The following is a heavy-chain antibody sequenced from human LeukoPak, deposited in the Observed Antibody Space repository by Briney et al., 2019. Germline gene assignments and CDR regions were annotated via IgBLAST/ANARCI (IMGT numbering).Heavy chain of an antibody. D-gene: IGHD3-3*01. CDR2: IKPNSGGT. J-gene: IGHJ4*02. CDR1: GYTFTGYY. V-gene: IGHV1-2*06. CDR3: ARDRGGFLEWWH. Sequence: ASVKVSCKASGYTFTGYYMHWVRQAPGQGIEWMGRIKPNSGGTNYAQKFQGRVTMTRDTSISTAYMELSKPRSDDTAVYYCARDRGGFLEWWHWGQGTLVTVSS.